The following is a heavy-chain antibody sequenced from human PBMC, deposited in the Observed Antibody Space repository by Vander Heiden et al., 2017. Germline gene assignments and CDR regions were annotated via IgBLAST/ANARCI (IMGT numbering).Heavy chain of an antibody. CDR3: AAGDGGP. CDR1: GDSVSSNSAA. D-gene: IGHD7-27*01. Sequence: QVQLQQPGPGLVKPSQTLSLTGSISGDSVSSNSAAWNWIRQSPSRGFEWLGRTFCRSKWYNDYAVSVKSRITINPDTSKNQFSLKLKSVTPEDTAVYYCAAGDGGPWGQGTLVTVSS. J-gene: IGHJ5*02. V-gene: IGHV6-1*01. CDR2: TFCRSKWYN.